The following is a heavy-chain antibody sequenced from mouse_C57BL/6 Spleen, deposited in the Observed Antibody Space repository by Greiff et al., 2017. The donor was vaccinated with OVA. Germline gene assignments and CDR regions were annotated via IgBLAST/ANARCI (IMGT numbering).Heavy chain of an antibody. D-gene: IGHD1-1*01. V-gene: IGHV3-1*01. CDR2: ISYSGST. J-gene: IGHJ2*01. Sequence: VQLKESGPGMVKPSQSLSLTCTVTGYSITSGYDWHWIRHFPGNKLEWMGYISYSGSTNYNPSLKSRISITHDTSKNHFFLKLNSVTTEDTATYYCAREGNYYGSSYFDYWGQGTTLTVSS. CDR3: AREGNYYGSSYFDY. CDR1: GYSITSGYD.